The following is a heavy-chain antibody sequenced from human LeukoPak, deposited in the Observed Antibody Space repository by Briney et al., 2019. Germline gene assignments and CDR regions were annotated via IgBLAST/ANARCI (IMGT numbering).Heavy chain of an antibody. J-gene: IGHJ4*02. V-gene: IGHV1-18*01. CDR2: ISAYNGNT. Sequence: ASVKVSCKASGYTFTSYGISWVRQAPGQGLEWMGWISAYNGNTNYAQKLQGRVTMTTDTSTNTAYMELRSLRSDDTAVYYCARLRYSSSWYSGDYWGQGTLVTVSS. CDR3: ARLRYSSSWYSGDY. D-gene: IGHD6-13*01. CDR1: GYTFTSYG.